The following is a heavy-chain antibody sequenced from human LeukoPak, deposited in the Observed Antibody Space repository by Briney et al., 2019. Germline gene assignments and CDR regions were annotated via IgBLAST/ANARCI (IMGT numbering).Heavy chain of an antibody. CDR3: AGEYPYYFDY. J-gene: IGHJ4*02. CDR2: ISYDGSNK. V-gene: IGHV3-30-3*01. CDR1: GFTFSSYA. D-gene: IGHD2-2*02. Sequence: PGGSLRLSCAASGFTFSSYAMHWVRQAPGKGLEWVAVISYDGSNKYYADSVKGRFTISRDNSKNTLYLQLSSLRAEDTALYYCAGEYPYYFDYWGQGTLVTVSS.